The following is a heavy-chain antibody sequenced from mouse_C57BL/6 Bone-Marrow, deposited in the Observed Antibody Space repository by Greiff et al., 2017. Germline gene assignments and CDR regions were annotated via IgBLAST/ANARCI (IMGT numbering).Heavy chain of an antibody. CDR3: ARGGVMVTTIWFAY. D-gene: IGHD2-1*01. CDR1: GYTFTSYG. CDR2: IYPRSGNT. Sequence: QVQLQQSGAELARPGASVKLSCKASGYTFTSYGISWVKQRTGQGLEWIGEIYPRSGNTYYNEKFKGKATLTADKSSSTAYMELRSLTSEDSAVYFCARGGVMVTTIWFAYWGQGTLVTVSA. V-gene: IGHV1-81*01. J-gene: IGHJ3*01.